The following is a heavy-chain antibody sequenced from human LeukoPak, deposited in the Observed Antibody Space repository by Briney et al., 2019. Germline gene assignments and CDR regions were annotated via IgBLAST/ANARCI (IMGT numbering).Heavy chain of an antibody. CDR3: ARDVRPDY. V-gene: IGHV3-7*04. Sequence: GGSLILSCAASGFTFSSYWMSWVRQAPGEGLEWVANVKQDGTEKYYMDSVKGRFSISRDNAKNSLYLQMNALRAEDTAVYYCARDVRPDYWGQGTLVTVST. J-gene: IGHJ4*02. CDR2: VKQDGTEK. D-gene: IGHD6-6*01. CDR1: GFTFSSYW.